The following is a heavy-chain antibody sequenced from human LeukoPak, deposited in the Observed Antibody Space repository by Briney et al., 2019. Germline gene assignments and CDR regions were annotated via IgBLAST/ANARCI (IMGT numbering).Heavy chain of an antibody. CDR1: GYTFTSYG. CDR3: ASGYDFWSGLDY. Sequence: ASVKVSCKASGYTFTSYGISWVRQAPGQGLEWMGWISAYNGNTNYAQKLQGRVTMTTDTSTSTAYMELSSLRSEDTAVYYCASGYDFWSGLDYWGQGTLVTVSS. D-gene: IGHD3-3*01. CDR2: ISAYNGNT. J-gene: IGHJ4*02. V-gene: IGHV1-18*01.